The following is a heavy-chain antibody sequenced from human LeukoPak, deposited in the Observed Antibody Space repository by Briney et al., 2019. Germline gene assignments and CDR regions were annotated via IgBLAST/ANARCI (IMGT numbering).Heavy chain of an antibody. Sequence: ASVKVPCKASGYTFTSYGISWVRQAPGQGLEWMGWISAYNGNTNYAQKLQGRVTMTTDTSTSTAYMELRSLRSDDTAVYYCARGGRDIVVVPAASSNYYYYYMDVWGKGTTVTVSS. J-gene: IGHJ6*03. CDR2: ISAYNGNT. V-gene: IGHV1-18*01. CDR3: ARGGRDIVVVPAASSNYYYYYMDV. D-gene: IGHD2-2*01. CDR1: GYTFTSYG.